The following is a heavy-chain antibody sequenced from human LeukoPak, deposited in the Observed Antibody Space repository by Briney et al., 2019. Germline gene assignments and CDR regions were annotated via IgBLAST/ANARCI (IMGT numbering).Heavy chain of an antibody. CDR3: ARCYSPFSDTISDLYYYYYMDV. D-gene: IGHD2-2*02. CDR2: ISSSSSTT. J-gene: IGHJ6*03. Sequence: PGGSLRLSCAASGFTFSSYSMNWVRQAPGKGLEWVSYISSSSSTTYYADSVKGRFTISRDNAKNSLYLQMNSLRAEDTAVYYCARCYSPFSDTISDLYYYYYMDVWGKETTVTVSS. CDR1: GFTFSSYS. V-gene: IGHV3-48*04.